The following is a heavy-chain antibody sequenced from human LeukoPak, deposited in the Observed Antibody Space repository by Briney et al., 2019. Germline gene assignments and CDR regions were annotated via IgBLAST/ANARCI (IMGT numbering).Heavy chain of an antibody. D-gene: IGHD2-2*02. Sequence: RASVKVSCTASGYTFTSYGISWVRQAPGQGLEWMGWISAYNGNTNYAQKLQGRVTMTTDTSTSTAYMELRSLRSDDTAVYYCASALLGYCSSTSCYTDYYYGMDVWGQGTTVTVSS. CDR2: ISAYNGNT. J-gene: IGHJ6*02. CDR3: ASALLGYCSSTSCYTDYYYGMDV. CDR1: GYTFTSYG. V-gene: IGHV1-18*01.